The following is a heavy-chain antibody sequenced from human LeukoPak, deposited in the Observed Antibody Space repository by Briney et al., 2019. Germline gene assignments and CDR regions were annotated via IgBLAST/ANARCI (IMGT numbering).Heavy chain of an antibody. CDR2: FTGNDDRT. J-gene: IGHJ4*02. V-gene: IGHV3-23*01. D-gene: IGHD2-8*01. Sequence: GGSLRLSCATSGFTFSTYALSWVRQAPGKGLEWVSGFTGNDDRTYYADSVKGRFTISRDNSKNTLFLQMNTLRAEDTAVYFCAKDSCTSAICYTDKFYFDSWGQGTLVTVSS. CDR3: AKDSCTSAICYTDKFYFDS. CDR1: GFTFSTYA.